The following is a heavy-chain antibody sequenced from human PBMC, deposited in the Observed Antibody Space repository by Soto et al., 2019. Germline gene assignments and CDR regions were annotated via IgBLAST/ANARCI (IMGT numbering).Heavy chain of an antibody. J-gene: IGHJ4*02. Sequence: SETLSLTCTVSGGSISSSSYYWGWIRQPPGKGLEWIGSIYYSGSTYYNPSLKSRVTISVDTSKNQFSLKLSSVTAADTAVYYCARHLVNYYDSSGYSYFDYWGQGTLVTVSS. CDR2: IYYSGST. CDR3: ARHLVNYYDSSGYSYFDY. D-gene: IGHD3-22*01. CDR1: GGSISSSSYY. V-gene: IGHV4-39*01.